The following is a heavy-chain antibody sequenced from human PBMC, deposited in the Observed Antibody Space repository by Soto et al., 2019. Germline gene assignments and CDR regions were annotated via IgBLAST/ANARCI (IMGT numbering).Heavy chain of an antibody. CDR1: GDSVPSNSAA. CDR3: ARTRGNSYGRRDYYGMDV. D-gene: IGHD5-18*01. CDR2: TYYRSKWYN. J-gene: IGHJ6*02. V-gene: IGHV6-1*01. Sequence: SQTLSLTCATSGDSVPSNSAAWNWIRQSPSRGLEWLGRTYYRSKWYNDYAVSVKSRITINPDTSKNQFSLQLNSVTPEDTAVYYCARTRGNSYGRRDYYGMDVWGQGTTVAVSS.